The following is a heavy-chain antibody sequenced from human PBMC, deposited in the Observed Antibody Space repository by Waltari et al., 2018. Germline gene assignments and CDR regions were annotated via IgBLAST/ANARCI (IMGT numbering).Heavy chain of an antibody. Sequence: QVQLQESGPGLVKPSETLSLTCTVSGGSISSYYWSWIRQPPGKGLEWIGYIYYSGSTNYNPPLKSRVTISVDTSKNQFSLKLSSVTAADTAVYYCARGYYGSGSYYNPFDYWGQGTLVTVSS. CDR1: GGSISSYY. D-gene: IGHD3-10*01. V-gene: IGHV4-59*01. CDR3: ARGYYGSGSYYNPFDY. J-gene: IGHJ4*02. CDR2: IYYSGST.